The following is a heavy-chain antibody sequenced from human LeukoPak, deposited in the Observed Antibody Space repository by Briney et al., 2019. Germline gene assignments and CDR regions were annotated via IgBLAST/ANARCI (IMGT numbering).Heavy chain of an antibody. CDR3: TRDPPAVAINTYA. J-gene: IGHJ5*02. Sequence: XWXRXXXXKGLEXVSLIYSGGETSYADSVKGRFSISRDNSKNTLYLQMNSLRVEDTAEYYCTRDPPAVAINTYAWGQGTLVTVSS. D-gene: IGHD6-13*01. V-gene: IGHV3-66*01. CDR2: IYSGGET.